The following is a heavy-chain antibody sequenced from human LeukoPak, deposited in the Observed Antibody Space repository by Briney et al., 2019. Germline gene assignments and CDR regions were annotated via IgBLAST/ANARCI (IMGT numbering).Heavy chain of an antibody. CDR2: IKEDGSEN. Sequence: GGSLRLSCAASGFPFSRHWMSWVRQAPGKGLQWVANIKEDGSENYYVDSVKGRFTISRDNAKNSLYLQMNSLRAEDTAVYYCAAESSSSWEGHWGQGTLVNVSS. CDR1: GFPFSRHW. V-gene: IGHV3-7*01. CDR3: AAESSSSWEGH. J-gene: IGHJ4*02. D-gene: IGHD6-6*01.